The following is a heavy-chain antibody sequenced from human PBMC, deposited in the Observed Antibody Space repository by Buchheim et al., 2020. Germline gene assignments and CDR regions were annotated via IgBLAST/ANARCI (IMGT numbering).Heavy chain of an antibody. V-gene: IGHV3-33*01. D-gene: IGHD5-18*01. CDR2: IWYDGSNK. Sequence: QVQLVESGGGVVQPGRSLRLSCAASGFTFSSYGMHWVRQAPGKGLEWVAVIWYDGSNKYYADSVKGRFTISRDNSKNTLYLQMNSLRAEDTAVYYCERDAGYSAWYYYYYYGMDVWGQGTT. CDR3: ERDAGYSAWYYYYYYGMDV. CDR1: GFTFSSYG. J-gene: IGHJ6*02.